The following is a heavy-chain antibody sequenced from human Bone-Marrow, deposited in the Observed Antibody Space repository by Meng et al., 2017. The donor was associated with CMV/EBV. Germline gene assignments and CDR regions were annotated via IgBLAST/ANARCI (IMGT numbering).Heavy chain of an antibody. J-gene: IGHJ4*02. CDR3: ARVGPLSYYDFWSGYYTVDY. Sequence: GESLKISCAASGFTFSSYWMHLVRQAPGKGLVWVSRINSDGSSTSYADSVKGRFTISRDNAKNTLYLQMNSLRAEDTAVYYGARVGPLSYYDFWSGYYTVDYWGQGTLVTVSS. CDR1: GFTFSSYW. V-gene: IGHV3-74*01. CDR2: INSDGSST. D-gene: IGHD3-3*01.